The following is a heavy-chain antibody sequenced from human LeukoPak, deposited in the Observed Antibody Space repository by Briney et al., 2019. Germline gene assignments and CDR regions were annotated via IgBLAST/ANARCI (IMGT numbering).Heavy chain of an antibody. V-gene: IGHV3-53*01. D-gene: IGHD6-6*01. CDR2: IYADGGT. CDR1: GFTVSTNF. J-gene: IGHJ4*02. CDR3: ARLAARPY. Sequence: GGSLRLSCAVSGFTVSTNFMSWVRQAPGRGLEWVSIIYADGGTSYADSVKDRFTISRDNSKNTVYLQMSSLRAEDTAVYYCARLAARPYWGQGTLVTVSS.